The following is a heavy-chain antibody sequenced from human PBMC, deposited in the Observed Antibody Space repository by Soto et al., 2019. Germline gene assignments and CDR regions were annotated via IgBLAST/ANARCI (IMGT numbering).Heavy chain of an antibody. Sequence: PTETLSLTCAVSGASITGADSYWFWIRKPPGKGLELIGYIAYSGDTYYNNSLRSRVTISADRSENKFSLTLKSVTAADTAVYFCARDFYRSAICXWGHVTSFTVSX. CDR2: IAYSGDT. CDR3: ARDFYRSAICX. D-gene: IGHD3-16*02. J-gene: IGHJ5*02. CDR1: GASITGADSY. V-gene: IGHV4-31*11.